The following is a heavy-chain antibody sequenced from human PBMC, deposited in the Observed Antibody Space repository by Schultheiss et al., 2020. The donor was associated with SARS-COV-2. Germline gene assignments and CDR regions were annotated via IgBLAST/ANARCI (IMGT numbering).Heavy chain of an antibody. CDR3: ARGRAAAGVRAIDY. V-gene: IGHV4-38-2*02. CDR1: GYSISSGYY. D-gene: IGHD6-13*01. J-gene: IGHJ4*02. Sequence: SETLSLTCTVSGYSISSGYYWGWIRQPPGKGLEWIGSIYHSGSTYYNPSLKSRVTISVDTSKNQFSLKLSSVTAADTAVYYCARGRAAAGVRAIDYWGQGTLVTVSS. CDR2: IYHSGST.